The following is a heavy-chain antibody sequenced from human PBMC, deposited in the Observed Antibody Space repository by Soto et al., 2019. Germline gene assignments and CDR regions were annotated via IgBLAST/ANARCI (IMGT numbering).Heavy chain of an antibody. J-gene: IGHJ4*02. CDR2: IYWDDDK. CDR1: GFSLSTSGVG. CDR3: ARHSRRDGYNYEDY. V-gene: IGHV2-5*02. D-gene: IGHD5-12*01. Sequence: QITLKESGPTLVKPTQTLTLTCTFSGFSLSTSGVGVGWIRQPPGKALEWLALIYWDDDKRYSPSLKSRLTTTKDTSKNQVVLTMTNMDPVDTATYYCARHSRRDGYNYEDYWGQGTLVTVSS.